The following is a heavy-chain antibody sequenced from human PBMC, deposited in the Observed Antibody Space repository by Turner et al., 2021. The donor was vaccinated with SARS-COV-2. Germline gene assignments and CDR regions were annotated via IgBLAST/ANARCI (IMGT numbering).Heavy chain of an antibody. Sequence: EVQVVESGGGLVVPGGSLRLSCTASGFMFTTFWVNWVRQAPGKGLEWVANVNQDGGGWGCVDSVKGRFTLSRDNARNSFYLQMNSLRADDTAMYYCAIWTSSSENFWGQGTLVNVSS. D-gene: IGHD1-1*01. J-gene: IGHJ4*02. CDR3: AIWTSSSENF. V-gene: IGHV3-7*01. CDR1: GFMFTTFW. CDR2: VNQDGGGW.